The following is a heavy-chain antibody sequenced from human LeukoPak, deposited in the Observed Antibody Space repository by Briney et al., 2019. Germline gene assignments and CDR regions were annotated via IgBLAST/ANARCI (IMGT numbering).Heavy chain of an antibody. CDR1: GYTSTSYY. D-gene: IGHD6-6*01. Sequence: ASVKVSCKASGYTSTSYYMHWVRQAPGQGLEWMGIINPSGGSTSYAQKFQGRVTITRDMSTSTVYMELSSLRSEDTAVYYCARSEYSSFLDYWGQGTLVTVSS. CDR2: INPSGGST. CDR3: ARSEYSSFLDY. J-gene: IGHJ4*02. V-gene: IGHV1-46*01.